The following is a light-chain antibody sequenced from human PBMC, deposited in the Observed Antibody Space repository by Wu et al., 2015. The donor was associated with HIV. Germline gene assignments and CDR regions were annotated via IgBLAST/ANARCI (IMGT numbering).Light chain of an antibody. CDR3: QQYNTWPPWT. CDR1: QSVDSSY. Sequence: EIVLTQSPGTLSLSPGERATLSCRASQSVDSSYLAWYQQKPGQAPRLLIYGASSRATGIPARFSASGSGTEFTLTINSVQSEDVAVYYCQQYNTWPPWTFGQGTKVEIK. V-gene: IGKV3-15*01. J-gene: IGKJ1*01. CDR2: GAS.